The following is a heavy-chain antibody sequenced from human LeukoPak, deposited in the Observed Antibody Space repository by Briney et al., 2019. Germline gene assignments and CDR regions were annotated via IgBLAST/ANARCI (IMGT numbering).Heavy chain of an antibody. Sequence: SETLSLTCTVSGGSISSYYWSWIRQPPGKGLEWIGYIYYSGSTNYNPSLKSRVTISVDTSKNQFSLKLSSVTAADRAVYYCASGIDSSSSRTFFDYWGQGTLVTVSS. CDR1: GGSISSYY. CDR3: ASGIDSSSSRTFFDY. J-gene: IGHJ4*02. CDR2: IYYSGST. V-gene: IGHV4-59*01. D-gene: IGHD6-6*01.